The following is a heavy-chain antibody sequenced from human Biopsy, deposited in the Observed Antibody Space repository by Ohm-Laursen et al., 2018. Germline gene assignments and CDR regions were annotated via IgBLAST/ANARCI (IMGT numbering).Heavy chain of an antibody. D-gene: IGHD3-10*01. Sequence: SLRLSCAASEFSFSDYHMTWIRQTPGKGLEWVSYISPSGTNVNSADFVRGRFSISRDSAKKSLYLQMNSLRAEDTAVYFCASLDLVWFGELLSVPFGMDVWGQGTTVTISS. CDR1: EFSFSDYH. CDR2: ISPSGTNV. J-gene: IGHJ6*02. CDR3: ASLDLVWFGELLSVPFGMDV. V-gene: IGHV3-11*04.